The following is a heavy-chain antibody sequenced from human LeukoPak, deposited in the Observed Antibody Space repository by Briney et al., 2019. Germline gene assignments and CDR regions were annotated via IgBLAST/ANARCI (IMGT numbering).Heavy chain of an antibody. Sequence: GGSLRLSRAASGFTFSSYGMHWVRQAPGKGLEWVAFIRYDGSNKYYADSVKGRFTISRDNSKNTLYLQMNSLRAEDTAVYYCAKGLGLLWFGELSDYWGQGTLVTVSS. D-gene: IGHD3-10*01. CDR1: GFTFSSYG. CDR3: AKGLGLLWFGELSDY. V-gene: IGHV3-30*02. J-gene: IGHJ4*02. CDR2: IRYDGSNK.